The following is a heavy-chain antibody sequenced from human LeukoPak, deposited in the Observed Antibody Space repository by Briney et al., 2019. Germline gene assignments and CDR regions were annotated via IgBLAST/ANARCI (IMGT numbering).Heavy chain of an antibody. D-gene: IGHD3-22*01. Sequence: GRSLRLSCAASGFTFSSYAMHWVRQAPGKGLEWVAVISYDGSNKYYADSVKGRFTISRDNSKNTLYLQMNSLRAEDTAVYYCARDALISVGDSSGYSLWGQGTLVTVSS. V-gene: IGHV3-30-3*01. CDR1: GFTFSSYA. J-gene: IGHJ4*02. CDR2: ISYDGSNK. CDR3: ARDALISVGDSSGYSL.